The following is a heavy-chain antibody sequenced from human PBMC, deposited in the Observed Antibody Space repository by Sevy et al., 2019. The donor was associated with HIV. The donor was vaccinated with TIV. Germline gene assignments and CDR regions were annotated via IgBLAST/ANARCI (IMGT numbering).Heavy chain of an antibody. CDR3: ARGGRVVVVVPAAINYYGMDV. V-gene: IGHV1-69*13. CDR1: GGTFSSYA. Sequence: ASVKVSCKASGGTFSSYAISWVRQAPGQGLEWMGGIIPIFGKANYAQKFQGRVTITADESTSTAYMELSSRRSEETAVYYGARGGRVVVVVPAAINYYGMDVWGQGTTVTVSS. D-gene: IGHD2-2*01. CDR2: IIPIFGKA. J-gene: IGHJ6*02.